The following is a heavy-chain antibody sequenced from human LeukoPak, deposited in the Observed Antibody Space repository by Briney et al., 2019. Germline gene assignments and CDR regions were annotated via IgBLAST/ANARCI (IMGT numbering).Heavy chain of an antibody. V-gene: IGHV4-30-2*05. CDR2: IYHSGNT. CDR3: ARVPGLHEKVKGLFDY. CDR1: GGSISSGDYS. Sequence: PSQTLSLTCAVSGGSISSGDYSWSWIRQPPGKGLEWIGYIYHSGNTYYNPSLKSRVTISVDTSKNQFSLKLSSVTAADTAVYYCARVPGLHEKVKGLFDYWGQGTLVTVSS. D-gene: IGHD2-21*01. J-gene: IGHJ4*02.